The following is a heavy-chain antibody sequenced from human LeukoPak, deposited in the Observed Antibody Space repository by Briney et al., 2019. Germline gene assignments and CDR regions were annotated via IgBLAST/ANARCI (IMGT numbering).Heavy chain of an antibody. J-gene: IGHJ5*02. V-gene: IGHV1-46*01. CDR2: INPSGGST. CDR3: ARGDPMVRGASNWFDP. D-gene: IGHD3-10*01. CDR1: GYTFTSYY. Sequence: ASVTVSCKASGYTFTSYYMHWVRQAPGQGLEWMGIINPSGGSTIYAQKFQGRVTMTRDMSTSTVYMELSSLRSEDTAVYYCARGDPMVRGASNWFDPWGQGTLVTVSS.